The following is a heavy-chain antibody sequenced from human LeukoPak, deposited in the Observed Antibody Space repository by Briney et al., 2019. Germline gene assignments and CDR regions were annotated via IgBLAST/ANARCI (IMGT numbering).Heavy chain of an antibody. CDR1: GDSISSGGYY. V-gene: IGHV4-31*03. D-gene: IGHD3-22*01. CDR2: IYYSGST. J-gene: IGHJ4*02. CDR3: ARALYDSSGYYYRGYFDY. Sequence: PSETLSLTCTVSGDSISSGGYYWSWIRQHPGKGLEWIGYIYYSGSTYYNPSLKSRVTISVDTSKNQFSLKLSSVTVADTAVYYCARALYDSSGYYYRGYFDYWGQGTLVTVSS.